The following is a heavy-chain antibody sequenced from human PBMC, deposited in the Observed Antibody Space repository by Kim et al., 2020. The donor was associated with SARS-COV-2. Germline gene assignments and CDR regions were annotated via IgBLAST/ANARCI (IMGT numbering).Heavy chain of an antibody. J-gene: IGHJ4*02. D-gene: IGHD4-17*01. Sequence: SETLSLTCTVSGGSISSYYWSWIRQPPGKRLEWIGYVYYSGSTNYNPSLKSRVTISVDTSKNQFSLKLSSVTAADTAVYYCARGEYYGESWGQGTLVTVSS. CDR1: GGSISSYY. CDR2: VYYSGST. V-gene: IGHV4-59*13. CDR3: ARGEYYGES.